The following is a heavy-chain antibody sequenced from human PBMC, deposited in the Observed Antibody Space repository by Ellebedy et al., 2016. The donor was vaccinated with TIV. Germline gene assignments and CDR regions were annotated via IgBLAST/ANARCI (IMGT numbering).Heavy chain of an antibody. D-gene: IGHD6-19*01. CDR1: GLSISGHF. CDR2: IGSSGSPI. V-gene: IGHV3-11*01. CDR3: AIDLRQYSSSLHP. J-gene: IGHJ5*02. Sequence: GGSLRLSCAASGLSISGHFMSWFRQAPGKGLGCVSYIGSSGSPIFYADSVKGRFTISRDNAKNSLSLQMNSLTAEDTAFYYCAIDLRQYSSSLHPWGQGTRVTVSP.